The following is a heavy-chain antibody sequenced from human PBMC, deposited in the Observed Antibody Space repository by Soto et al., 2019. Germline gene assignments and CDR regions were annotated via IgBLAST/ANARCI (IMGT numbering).Heavy chain of an antibody. J-gene: IGHJ4*02. CDR2: ISGSDDST. V-gene: IGHV3-23*01. CDR3: AKRSRSSTFDY. D-gene: IGHD6-6*01. Sequence: EVQLLESGGGLVQPGESLRLSCAASGFTFSRYAMSWVRQAPGKGLEWFSVISGSDDSTYYADSVKGRFTISRDNSKNTLYLQMNSLGAEDTAVYYCAKRSRSSTFDYWGQGTLVTVSS. CDR1: GFTFSRYA.